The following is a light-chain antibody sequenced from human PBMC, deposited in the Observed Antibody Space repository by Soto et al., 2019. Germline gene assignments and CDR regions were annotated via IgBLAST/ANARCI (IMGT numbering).Light chain of an antibody. CDR3: HQYGNSTQT. V-gene: IGKV3-20*01. Sequence: EIVLTQSPGTLSLSPGERANLSCRSSQSVSSSYLAWYQKKPGQAPRLLIYGASNRATGIPDRFSGSGSGTVFTLTINILETDDFAVYECHQYGNSTQTFGQGTKVDIK. J-gene: IGKJ1*01. CDR2: GAS. CDR1: QSVSSSY.